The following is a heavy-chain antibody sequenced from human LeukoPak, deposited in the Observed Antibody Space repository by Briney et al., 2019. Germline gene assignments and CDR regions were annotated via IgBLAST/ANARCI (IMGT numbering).Heavy chain of an antibody. D-gene: IGHD2-2*01. CDR1: GFTFSSYG. CDR3: AKEGIVVVPVPIAWFDP. Sequence: GGSLRFSCAASGFTFSSYGMHWVRQAPGKGLEWVAFIRYDGSNKYYADSVKGRFTISRDNSKNTLYLQMNSLRAEDTAVYYCAKEGIVVVPVPIAWFDPWGQGTLVTVSS. CDR2: IRYDGSNK. J-gene: IGHJ5*02. V-gene: IGHV3-30*02.